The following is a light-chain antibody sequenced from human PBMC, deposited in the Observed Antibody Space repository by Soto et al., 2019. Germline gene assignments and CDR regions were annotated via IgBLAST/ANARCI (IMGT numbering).Light chain of an antibody. CDR2: GND. V-gene: IGLV1-40*01. Sequence: QSVLTRPPSVSGAPGQRVTISCAGSSSSIGAGYDVHWYRQLPGTAPKLLIFGNDNRPSGVPDRFSGSKSGTSASLAITGLQAEDEADYYCQSYDSSLSGPVFGGGTKLTVL. J-gene: IGLJ3*02. CDR3: QSYDSSLSGPV. CDR1: SSSIGAGYD.